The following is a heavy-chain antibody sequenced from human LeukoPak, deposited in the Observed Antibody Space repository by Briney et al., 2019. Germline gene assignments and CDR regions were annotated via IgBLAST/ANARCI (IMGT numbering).Heavy chain of an antibody. D-gene: IGHD3-22*01. CDR2: ISSSGSTI. CDR1: GFTFSSYE. CDR3: AKEGCYDSSGCEYDY. J-gene: IGHJ4*02. Sequence: GGSLRLSCAASGFTFSSYEMNWVRQAPGKGLEWVSYISSSGSTIYYADSVKGRFTISRDNSKNTLYLQMNSLRAEDTAVYYCAKEGCYDSSGCEYDYWGQGTLVTVSS. V-gene: IGHV3-48*03.